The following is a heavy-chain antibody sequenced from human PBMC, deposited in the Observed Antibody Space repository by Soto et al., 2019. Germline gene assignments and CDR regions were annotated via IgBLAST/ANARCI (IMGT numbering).Heavy chain of an antibody. V-gene: IGHV3-11*06. D-gene: IGHD6-13*01. Sequence: GGSLRLSCAASGFTFSDYYMSWIRQAPGRGLEWISYISIGSSYTNYADSVKGRFTISRDNAKNSLYLQMNSLRAEDTAVYYCARGGYSSSQVTDYWGQGTLVTVSS. CDR1: GFTFSDYY. CDR3: ARGGYSSSQVTDY. CDR2: ISIGSSYT. J-gene: IGHJ4*02.